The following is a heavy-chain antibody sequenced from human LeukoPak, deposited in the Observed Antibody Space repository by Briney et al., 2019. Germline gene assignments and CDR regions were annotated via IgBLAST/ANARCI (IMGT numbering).Heavy chain of an antibody. CDR3: ARDVRAFDY. CDR1: GFTFSGYP. CDR2: ISYDGSNK. J-gene: IGHJ4*02. Sequence: GKSLRLSCAASGFTFSGYPIHWVRQAPGKGLEWVAVISYDGSNKYYADSVKGRFTISRDNSKNTLYLQMNSLRAEDTAVYYCARDVRAFDYWGQGTLVTVSS. V-gene: IGHV3-30-3*01.